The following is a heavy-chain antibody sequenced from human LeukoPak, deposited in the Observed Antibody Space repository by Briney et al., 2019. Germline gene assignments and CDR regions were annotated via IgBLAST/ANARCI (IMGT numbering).Heavy chain of an antibody. CDR2: IKQDGSEK. CDR1: RFTFRNYW. J-gene: IGHJ4*02. Sequence: GGSLRLSCAGFRFTFRNYWMSWVRQAPGKGLEWVANIKQDGSEKYYVDSVKGRFTISRDNARDSLSLQMNSLRAEDTAVYYCARGGGKIFDYWGQGTLVTVSS. CDR3: ARGGGKIFDY. D-gene: IGHD3-16*01. V-gene: IGHV3-7*01.